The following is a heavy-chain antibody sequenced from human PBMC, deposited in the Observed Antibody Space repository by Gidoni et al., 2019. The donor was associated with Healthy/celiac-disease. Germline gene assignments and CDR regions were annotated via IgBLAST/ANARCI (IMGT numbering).Heavy chain of an antibody. Sequence: QVTLRESGPALVKPTQTLTLTCTFSGFSLSTSGMCVSWIRQPPGKALEWLARIDWDDDKYYSTSLKTRLTISKDTSKNQVVLTMTNMDPVDTATYYCARIRYIVGATTPFDYWGQGTLVTVSS. D-gene: IGHD1-26*01. CDR3: ARIRYIVGATTPFDY. CDR2: IDWDDDK. V-gene: IGHV2-70*15. J-gene: IGHJ4*02. CDR1: GFSLSTSGMC.